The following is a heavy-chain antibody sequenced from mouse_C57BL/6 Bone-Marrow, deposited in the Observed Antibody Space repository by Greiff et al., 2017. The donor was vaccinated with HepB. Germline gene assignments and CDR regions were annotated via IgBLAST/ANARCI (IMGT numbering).Heavy chain of an antibody. CDR3: ARDIGGYFAMDY. CDR1: GYSITSGYY. CDR2: ISYDGSN. Sequence: EVQLVESGPGLVKPSQSLSLTCSVTGYSITSGYYWNWIRQFPGNKLEWMGYISYDGSNNYNPSLKNRISITRDTSKNQFFLKLNSVTTEDTATYYCARDIGGYFAMDYWGQGTSVTVSS. J-gene: IGHJ4*01. V-gene: IGHV3-6*01. D-gene: IGHD2-14*01.